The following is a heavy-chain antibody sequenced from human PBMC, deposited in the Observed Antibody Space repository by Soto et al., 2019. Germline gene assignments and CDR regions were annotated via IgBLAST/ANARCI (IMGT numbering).Heavy chain of an antibody. CDR3: AKVRESAAAGQFDS. V-gene: IGHV3-23*01. J-gene: IGHJ4*02. Sequence: PGGSLRLSCAASGFTFSAYAMSWVRQAPGKGLEWVSVISGSGGTTYYADSVKGRFTISRDNSKNTLYVQMNSLRAEDTAVYYCAKVRESAAAGQFDSWGQGTLVTVSS. CDR1: GFTFSAYA. CDR2: ISGSGGTT. D-gene: IGHD6-13*01.